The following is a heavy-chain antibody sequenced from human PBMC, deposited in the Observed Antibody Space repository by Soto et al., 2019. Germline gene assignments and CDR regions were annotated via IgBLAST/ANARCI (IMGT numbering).Heavy chain of an antibody. CDR2: IYYDEST. D-gene: IGHD2-15*01. Sequence: SETLSLTCTVSGVSLNSGHYYWVWIRQSPGKGLAWIASIYYDESTYYNPSLKSRVTISTDKPKNQFSLTLKSVTAADTAVYYCGKFLIGATRQTHLDSWAQRALVPVSS. J-gene: IGHJ4*02. CDR3: GKFLIGATRQTHLDS. CDR1: GVSLNSGHYY. V-gene: IGHV4-39*01.